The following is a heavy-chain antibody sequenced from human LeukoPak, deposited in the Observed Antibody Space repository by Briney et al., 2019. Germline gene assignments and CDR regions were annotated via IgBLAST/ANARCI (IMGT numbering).Heavy chain of an antibody. D-gene: IGHD1-14*01. V-gene: IGHV3-23*01. CDR1: GFTFSSFA. CDR2: ISQSATAT. J-gene: IGHJ4*02. Sequence: GGSQRLSCVASGFTFSSFAMSWVRQAPGKGLEWVSAISQSATATYCGDSVKGRSSISRDDSKNTVYLQINSLRADDTAIYYCAKESPYTSPRNYYFDYWGQGTLVTVSS. CDR3: AKESPYTSPRNYYFDY.